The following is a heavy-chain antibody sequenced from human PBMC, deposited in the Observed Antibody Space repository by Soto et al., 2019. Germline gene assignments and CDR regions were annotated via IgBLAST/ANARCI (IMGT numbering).Heavy chain of an antibody. D-gene: IGHD1-26*01. Sequence: QVQLVESGGGLVKPGGSLRLSCAASGFTFSDYYMSWIRQAPGKGLEWVSYISSSSSYTNDADSVKGRFTISRDNAKNSLYLQMNSLRAEDTAVYYCARDTHSGSSFFDYWGQGTLVTVSS. CDR2: ISSSSSYT. CDR1: GFTFSDYY. J-gene: IGHJ4*02. V-gene: IGHV3-11*05. CDR3: ARDTHSGSSFFDY.